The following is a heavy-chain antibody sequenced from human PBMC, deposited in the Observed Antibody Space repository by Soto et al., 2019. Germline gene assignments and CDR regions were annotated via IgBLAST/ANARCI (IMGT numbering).Heavy chain of an antibody. CDR3: ARDSGYGDPFDY. V-gene: IGHV4-61*08. D-gene: IGHD4-17*01. CDR2: IYYSGNT. J-gene: IGHJ4*02. CDR1: GGSISSGGYS. Sequence: PSETLSLTCTVSGGSISSGGYSWSWIRQPPGKGLEWIGYIYYSGNTNYNPSLRSRVTISIDTSKNQFSLRLSSVTAADTAVYYCARDSGYGDPFDYWGQGTLVTVS.